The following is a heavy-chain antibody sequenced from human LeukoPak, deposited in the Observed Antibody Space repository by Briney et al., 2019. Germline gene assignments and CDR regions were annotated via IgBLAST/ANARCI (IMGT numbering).Heavy chain of an antibody. J-gene: IGHJ6*04. CDR2: IIPIFGTA. CDR1: GGTFSSYA. Sequence: GASVKVSCKASGGTFSSYAISWVRQAPGQGLEWMGGIIPIFGTANYAQKFQGRVTITTDESTSTAYMELSSLRSEDTAVYYCARDRNDFWSGLGPGDVWGKGTTVTVSS. CDR3: ARDRNDFWSGLGPGDV. D-gene: IGHD3-3*01. V-gene: IGHV1-69*05.